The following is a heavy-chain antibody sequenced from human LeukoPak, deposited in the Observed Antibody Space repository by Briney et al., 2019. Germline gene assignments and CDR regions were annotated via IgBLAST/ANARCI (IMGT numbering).Heavy chain of an antibody. CDR1: GFTFSSYS. CDR3: ARGKGIAVAGLDY. Sequence: KPGGSLRLSCAASGFTFSSYSMNWVRQAPAKGLEWVSSISSSSSYIYYADSVKGRFTISRDNAKNSLYLQMNSLRAEDTAVYYCARGKGIAVAGLDYWGQGTLVTVSS. CDR2: ISSSSSYI. J-gene: IGHJ4*02. V-gene: IGHV3-21*01. D-gene: IGHD6-19*01.